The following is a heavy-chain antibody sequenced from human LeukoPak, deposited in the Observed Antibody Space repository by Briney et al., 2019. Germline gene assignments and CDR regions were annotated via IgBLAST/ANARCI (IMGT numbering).Heavy chain of an antibody. Sequence: KPSETLSLTCTVSGGSISSSSYYWGWIRQPPGKGLEWIGSIYYSGSTYYNPSLKSRVTISVDTSKNQFSLKLSSVTAAGTAVYYCAVAYCGGDCAPDYWGQGTLVTVSS. V-gene: IGHV4-39*01. CDR2: IYYSGST. J-gene: IGHJ4*02. CDR1: GGSISSSSYY. D-gene: IGHD2-21*02. CDR3: AVAYCGGDCAPDY.